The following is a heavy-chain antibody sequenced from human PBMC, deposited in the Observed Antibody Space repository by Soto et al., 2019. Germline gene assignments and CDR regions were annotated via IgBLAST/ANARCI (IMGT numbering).Heavy chain of an antibody. V-gene: IGHV1-18*01. CDR1: GYTFTSYG. D-gene: IGHD3-3*01. J-gene: IGHJ6*02. CDR2: ISAYNGNT. Sequence: QVQLVQSGAEVKKPGASVKVSCKASGYTFTSYGIIWVRQAPGQGLEWMGWISAYNGNTNYAQKLQGRVTMTTDTSTSTAYMELRSLRSDDTAVYYCARAYYDFWSGYYGGYYYYGMDVWGQGTTVTVSS. CDR3: ARAYYDFWSGYYGGYYYYGMDV.